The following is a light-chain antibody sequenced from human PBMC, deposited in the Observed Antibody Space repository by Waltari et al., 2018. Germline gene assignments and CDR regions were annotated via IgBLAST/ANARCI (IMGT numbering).Light chain of an antibody. CDR2: HAS. CDR1: QSVGKY. CDR3: QKYYYLPAT. J-gene: IGKJ1*01. Sequence: SCRASQSVGKYFAWYQQKPAQAPRRRIYHASTSAPGIPDRFSGSGSGTDFSLTISRLEPEDFAVYFCQKYYYLPATFGQWTKVEIK. V-gene: IGKV3-11*01.